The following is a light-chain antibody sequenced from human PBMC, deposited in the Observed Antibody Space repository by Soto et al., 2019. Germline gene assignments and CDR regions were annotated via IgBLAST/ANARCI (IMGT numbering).Light chain of an antibody. V-gene: IGKV1-39*01. CDR1: QSISSY. J-gene: IGKJ1*01. Sequence: DIQMTQSPSSLSASVGDRVTITCRASQSISSYLNWYQQKPGKAPKLLIYAASSLQSGVPSRFSGSGSGTEFTLNISSLQPEDFATYYCQQSYSTPRTFGQGTKVEIK. CDR3: QQSYSTPRT. CDR2: AAS.